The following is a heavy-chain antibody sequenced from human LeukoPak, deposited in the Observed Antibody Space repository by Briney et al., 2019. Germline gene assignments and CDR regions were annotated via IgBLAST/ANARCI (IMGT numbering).Heavy chain of an antibody. D-gene: IGHD4-17*01. Sequence: PSQTLSPTRTLSAGSISSYYWRWIRNPPGKGLEWVGSIYFSGSANYNPSLKSRGTISVDTSKNQFSLKLSSVTAADPAVYYCARDLLNDSGDSGGDYWGQETLVTVSS. CDR1: AGSISSYY. CDR3: ARDLLNDSGDSGGDY. CDR2: IYFSGSA. J-gene: IGHJ4*02. V-gene: IGHV4-59*01.